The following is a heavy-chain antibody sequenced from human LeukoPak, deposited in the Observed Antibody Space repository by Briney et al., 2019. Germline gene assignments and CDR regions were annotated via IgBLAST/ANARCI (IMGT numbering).Heavy chain of an antibody. CDR2: ISSSGSTI. V-gene: IGHV3-11*04. CDR1: GFTFSDYY. CDR3: ARTKRGYCSSTSCSDDWFDP. D-gene: IGHD2-2*01. J-gene: IGHJ5*02. Sequence: GGSLILSCAASGFTFSDYYMSWIRQAPGKGLEWVSYISSSGSTIYYADSVKGRFTISRDNAKNSLYLQMNSLRAEDTAVYYCARTKRGYCSSTSCSDDWFDPWGQGTLVTVSS.